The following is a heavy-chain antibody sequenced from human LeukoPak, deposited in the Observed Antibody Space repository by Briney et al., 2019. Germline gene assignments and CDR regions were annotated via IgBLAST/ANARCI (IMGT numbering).Heavy chain of an antibody. CDR2: IYHSGST. CDR3: ARGGYSSGLDY. CDR1: GGSISSSNW. Sequence: SETLSLTCAVSGGSISSSNWWSWVRQPPGKGLEWIGEIYHSGSTNYNPSLKSRGTISVDKSKNQFSLKLSSVTAADTAVYYCARGGYSSGLDYWGQGTLVTVSS. V-gene: IGHV4-4*02. J-gene: IGHJ4*02. D-gene: IGHD6-19*01.